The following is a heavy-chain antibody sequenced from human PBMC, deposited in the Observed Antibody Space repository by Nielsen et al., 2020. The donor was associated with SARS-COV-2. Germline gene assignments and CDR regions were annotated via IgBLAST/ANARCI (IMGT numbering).Heavy chain of an antibody. D-gene: IGHD3-3*01. V-gene: IGHV1-18*01. CDR3: ASSYDFWSGSDYGMDV. CDR1: GYTFTSYG. CDR2: ISAYNGNT. Sequence: ASVNNSCNASGYTFTSYGLSWVRQAPGQGLAWMGWISAYNGNTNYAQKPQGRVTMTTDTSTSTAYMELRSLRSDDTAVYYCASSYDFWSGSDYGMDVWGQGTTVTVSS. J-gene: IGHJ6*02.